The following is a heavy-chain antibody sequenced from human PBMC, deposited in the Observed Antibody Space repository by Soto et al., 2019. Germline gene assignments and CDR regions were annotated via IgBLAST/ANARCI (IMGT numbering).Heavy chain of an antibody. CDR3: ALHPHYGLGSYSFDY. Sequence: QITLKESGPTLVRPTQTLTLTCTFSGFSLTTSGVGVGWIRQPPGKALEWLAVIYWDDDKRYSSSLKSRLTTXXDXSTXQVVLTTTNMDPVDTATYYCALHPHYGLGSYSFDYSGQGTLVTVTS. CDR2: IYWDDDK. V-gene: IGHV2-5*02. CDR1: GFSLTTSGVG. J-gene: IGHJ4*02. D-gene: IGHD3-10*01.